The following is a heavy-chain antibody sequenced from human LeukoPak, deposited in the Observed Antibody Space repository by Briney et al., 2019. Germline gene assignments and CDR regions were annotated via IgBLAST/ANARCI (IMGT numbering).Heavy chain of an antibody. Sequence: PGGSLRLSCAASGFTFSSYWMCWVRQAPGKGLEWVANIKQDGSEKYYVDSVKGRFTISRDNAKNSLYLQMNSLRAEDTAVYYCARVPQLLWFGELLSNFDYWGQGTLVTVSS. D-gene: IGHD3-10*01. CDR2: IKQDGSEK. CDR1: GFTFSSYW. V-gene: IGHV3-7*01. J-gene: IGHJ4*02. CDR3: ARVPQLLWFGELLSNFDY.